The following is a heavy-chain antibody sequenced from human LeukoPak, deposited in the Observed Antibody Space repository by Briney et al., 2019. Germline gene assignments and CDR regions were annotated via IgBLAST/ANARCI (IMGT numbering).Heavy chain of an antibody. J-gene: IGHJ5*02. CDR3: ARDLRARYCSGGSCYGWFDP. CDR2: IKQDGSEK. V-gene: IGHV3-7*01. D-gene: IGHD2-15*01. CDR1: GFTFSSYW. Sequence: GGSLRLSCAASGFTFSSYWMSWVRQAPGKGLEWVANIKQDGSEKYYVDSVKGRFTISRDNAKNSLYLLMNSLRAEDTAVYYCARDLRARYCSGGSCYGWFDPWGQGTLVTVSS.